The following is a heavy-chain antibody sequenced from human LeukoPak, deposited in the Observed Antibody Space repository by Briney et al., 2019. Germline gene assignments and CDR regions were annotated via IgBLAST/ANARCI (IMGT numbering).Heavy chain of an antibody. V-gene: IGHV3-74*01. CDR1: GYTFRTYW. J-gene: IGHJ4*02. CDR3: ARSPKRDYFDS. Sequence: GGALRLSCASSGYTFRTYWRYWVRQPPCKGLVWVGRSNGDASSTGYAESVNGRFTISRHNAKKMLSLQMTSLSAEDTAVYFCARSPKRDYFDSWGQGTLVSVSS. CDR2: SNGDASST.